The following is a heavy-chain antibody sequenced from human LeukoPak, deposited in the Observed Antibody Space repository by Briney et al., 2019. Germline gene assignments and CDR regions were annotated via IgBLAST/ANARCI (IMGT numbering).Heavy chain of an antibody. J-gene: IGHJ5*02. CDR1: GGSISSSSYY. Sequence: PSETLSLTCTVSGGSISSSSYYWGWIRQPPGKGLEWIGSIYYSGSTYYNPSLKSRVTMSVDTSKNQFSLKLSSVTAADTAVYYCTSGYSYLDPWGQGTLVTVSS. D-gene: IGHD5-18*01. CDR3: TSGYSYLDP. V-gene: IGHV4-39*07. CDR2: IYYSGST.